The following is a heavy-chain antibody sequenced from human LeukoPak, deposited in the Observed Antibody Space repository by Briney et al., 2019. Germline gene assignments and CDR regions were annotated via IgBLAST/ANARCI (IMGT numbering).Heavy chain of an antibody. CDR2: ISYDGSNK. CDR1: GFTFRSCG. J-gene: IGHJ4*02. CDR3: GKDHNVAAAGYPYDY. V-gene: IGHV3-33*05. Sequence: PGGSLRLSCAASGFTFRSCGMHWVRQAPGEGLEWVAVISYDGSNKYYADSVKDRFTISRDNSKNTLYLQMNSLRAEDTAVYYCGKDHNVAAAGYPYDYWGQGTLVTVSS. D-gene: IGHD6-13*01.